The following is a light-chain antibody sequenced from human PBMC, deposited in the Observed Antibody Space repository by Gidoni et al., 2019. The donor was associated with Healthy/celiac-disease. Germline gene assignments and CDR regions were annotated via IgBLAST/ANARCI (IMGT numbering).Light chain of an antibody. CDR2: GAS. J-gene: IGKJ1*01. CDR1: QSVSSN. Sequence: DRVMTQSPATLSVSPGERATLSCRASQSVSSNLAWYQQKPGQAPRLLIYGASTRATGIPARFSGSGSGTEFTLTISSRPSEDFAVYYCQQYNNWPPWTFGQGTKVEIK. CDR3: QQYNNWPPWT. V-gene: IGKV3-15*01.